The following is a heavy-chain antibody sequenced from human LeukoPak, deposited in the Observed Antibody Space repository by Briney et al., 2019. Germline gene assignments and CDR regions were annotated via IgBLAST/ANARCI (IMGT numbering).Heavy chain of an antibody. CDR1: GGSISSSNW. Sequence: PSETLSLTCAVSGGSISSSNWWSWVRQPPGKGLEWIGSIYYSGSTYYNPSLKSRVTISVDTSKNQFSLKLSSVTAADTAVYYCASPRYSSSSYYYYMDVWGKGTTVTVSS. CDR3: ASPRYSSSSYYYYMDV. J-gene: IGHJ6*03. V-gene: IGHV4-39*01. CDR2: IYYSGST. D-gene: IGHD6-6*01.